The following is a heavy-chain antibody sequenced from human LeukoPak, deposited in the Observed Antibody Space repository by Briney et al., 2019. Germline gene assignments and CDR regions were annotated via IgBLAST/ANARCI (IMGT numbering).Heavy chain of an antibody. D-gene: IGHD2-21*02. CDR3: ARQPLVRDCGGDCEFDY. CDR2: IYPGDSNT. J-gene: IGHJ4*02. Sequence: GEFLKISCKGSGYSFSNYWIGWVRQMPGRGLEWMGIIYPGDSNTRYSPSFQGQVTISADRSISTAYLQWSSLKASDTAIYYCARQPLVRDCGGDCEFDYWGQGTLVSVSS. CDR1: GYSFSNYW. V-gene: IGHV5-51*01.